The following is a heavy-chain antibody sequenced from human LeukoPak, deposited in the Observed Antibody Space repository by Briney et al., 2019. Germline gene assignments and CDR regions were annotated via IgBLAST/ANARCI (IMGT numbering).Heavy chain of an antibody. CDR3: ARRVIAVAGTTGSRTPVDC. D-gene: IGHD6-19*01. J-gene: IGHJ4*02. V-gene: IGHV4-39*01. CDR2: IYYSGST. CDR1: GGSISSSSYY. Sequence: SETLSLTCTVSGGSISSSSYYWGWIRQPPGKGLEWIGSIYYSGSTYYNPSLKSRVTISVDTSKNQFSLKLSSVTAADTAVYYCARRVIAVAGTTGSRTPVDCWGQGTLVTVSS.